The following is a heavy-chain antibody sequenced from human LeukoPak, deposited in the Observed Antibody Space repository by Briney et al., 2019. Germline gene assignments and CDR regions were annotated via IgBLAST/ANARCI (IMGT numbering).Heavy chain of an antibody. J-gene: IGHJ2*01. CDR1: GFTVSSNS. CDR3: ARVELDWYFDL. D-gene: IGHD1-7*01. CDR2: IYSGGST. Sequence: GGSLRLSCAASGFTVSSNSMSWVRQAPGKGLEWVSIIYSGGSTYYADSVKGRFTISRDNSKNTLYLQMNSLRAEDTAVHYCARVELDWYFDLWGRGTLVTVSS. V-gene: IGHV3-53*01.